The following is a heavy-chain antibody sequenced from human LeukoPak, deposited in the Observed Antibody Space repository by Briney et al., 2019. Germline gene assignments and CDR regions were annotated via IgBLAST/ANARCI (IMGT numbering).Heavy chain of an antibody. V-gene: IGHV1-24*01. CDR1: GYTLTELS. D-gene: IGHD3-10*01. CDR3: ATAPSYLSYYSG. Sequence: ASVKVSCKVSGYTLTELSMHWVRQAPGKGLEWMGGFDPEDGETIYAQKFQGRVTMTEDTSTDTAYMELSSLRSEDTAVYYCATAPSYLSYYSGWGQGTLVTVSS. CDR2: FDPEDGET. J-gene: IGHJ4*02.